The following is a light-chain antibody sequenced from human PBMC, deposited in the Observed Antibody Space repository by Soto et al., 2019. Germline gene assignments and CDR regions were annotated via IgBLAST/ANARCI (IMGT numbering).Light chain of an antibody. CDR3: QQYSHLIT. Sequence: DIQMTQSPSTLSASVGDRVTITCRASQSISTWLAWYQQKPGKAPKLLIYKASSLESGVPSRFSGSGSGTEFTLTISSLQPDDIATYYCQQYSHLITFGQGTRLEIK. CDR1: QSISTW. CDR2: KAS. V-gene: IGKV1-5*03. J-gene: IGKJ5*01.